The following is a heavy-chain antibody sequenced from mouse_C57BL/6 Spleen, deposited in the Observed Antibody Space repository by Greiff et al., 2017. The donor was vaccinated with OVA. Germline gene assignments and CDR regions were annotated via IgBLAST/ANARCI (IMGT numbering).Heavy chain of an antibody. J-gene: IGHJ3*01. Sequence: QVQLKQPGTELVKPGASVKLSCKASGYTFTSYWMHWVKQRPGQGLEGIGNINPSNGGTNYNEQFKSKATLTVDKSSSTAYMQLSSLTSEDSAVYYCARSDYSNYGFAYWGQGTLVTVSA. V-gene: IGHV1-53*01. D-gene: IGHD2-5*01. CDR2: INPSNGGT. CDR3: ARSDYSNYGFAY. CDR1: GYTFTSYW.